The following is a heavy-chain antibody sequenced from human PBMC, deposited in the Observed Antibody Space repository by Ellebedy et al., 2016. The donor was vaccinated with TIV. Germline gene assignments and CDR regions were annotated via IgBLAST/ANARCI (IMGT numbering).Heavy chain of an antibody. CDR2: IWYDGSNK. CDR3: ARWYYYDSSGYPDY. J-gene: IGHJ4*02. CDR1: GFAFSSYG. Sequence: GESLKISCAASGFAFSSYGMHWVRQAPGKGLEWVAVIWYDGSNKYYADSVKGRFTISRDNSKNTLYLQMNSLRAEDTAVYYCARWYYYDSSGYPDYWGQGTLVTVSS. D-gene: IGHD3-22*01. V-gene: IGHV3-33*01.